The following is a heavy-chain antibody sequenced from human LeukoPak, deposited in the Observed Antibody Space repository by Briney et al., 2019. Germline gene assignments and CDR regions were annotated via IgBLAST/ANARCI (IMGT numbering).Heavy chain of an antibody. Sequence: SETLSLTCTVSGGSISSYYWSWIRQPPGKGLEWIGYIYYSGSTNYNPSLKSRVTMSVDTSKNQFSLKLSSVTAADTAVYYCAREGEVANYDFWSGHMLFDYWGQGTLVTVSS. CDR2: IYYSGST. CDR1: GGSISSYY. V-gene: IGHV4-59*12. CDR3: AREGEVANYDFWSGHMLFDY. J-gene: IGHJ4*02. D-gene: IGHD3-3*01.